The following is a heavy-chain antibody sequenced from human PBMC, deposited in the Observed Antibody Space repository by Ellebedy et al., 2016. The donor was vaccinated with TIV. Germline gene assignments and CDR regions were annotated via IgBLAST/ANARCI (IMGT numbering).Heavy chain of an antibody. CDR3: ARVGYDFWSAYYYYYYYMDV. CDR2: IYHSGST. J-gene: IGHJ6*03. CDR1: GGSISSGGYS. D-gene: IGHD3-3*01. Sequence: SETLSLTXAVSGGSISSGGYSWSWIRQPPGKGLEWIGYIYHSGSTYYNPSLKSRVTISVDRSKNQFSLKLSSVTAADTAVYYCARVGYDFWSAYYYYYYYMDVWGKGTTVTVSS. V-gene: IGHV4-30-2*01.